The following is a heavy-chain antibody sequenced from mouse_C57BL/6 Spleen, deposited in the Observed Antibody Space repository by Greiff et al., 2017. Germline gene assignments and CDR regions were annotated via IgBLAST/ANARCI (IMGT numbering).Heavy chain of an antibody. D-gene: IGHD1-1*01. V-gene: IGHV14-4*01. J-gene: IGHJ2*01. Sequence: EVQLQQSGAELVRPGASVKLSCTASGFNIKDDYMHWVKQRPEQGLEWIGWIDPENGDTEYASKFQGKATITADTSSNTAYLQLSSLTSEDTAVYYCTSYYGSSYYYWGQGTTLTVSS. CDR3: TSYYGSSYYY. CDR2: IDPENGDT. CDR1: GFNIKDDY.